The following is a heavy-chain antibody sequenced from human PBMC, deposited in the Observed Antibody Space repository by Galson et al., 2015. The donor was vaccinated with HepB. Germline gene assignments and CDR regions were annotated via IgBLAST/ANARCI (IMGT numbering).Heavy chain of an antibody. D-gene: IGHD5-12*01. CDR2: VLSSGST. J-gene: IGHJ5*02. CDR3: VRGQGGYSEYGLNWFDP. CDR1: GAFISRSSYY. Sequence: SLTCSVSGAFISRSSYYWGWIRQPPGKGLEWIGSVLSSGSTYYNPSLRSRVSMSVDTSKNQFSMRLFSVTTADTAVYYCVRGQGGYSEYGLNWFDPWGQGILVTVSS. V-gene: IGHV4-39*07.